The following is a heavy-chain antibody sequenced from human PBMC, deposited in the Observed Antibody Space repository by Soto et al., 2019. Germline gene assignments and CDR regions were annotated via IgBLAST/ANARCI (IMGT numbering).Heavy chain of an antibody. Sequence: SETLSLTCTVSGGSISSSSYYWGWIRQPPGKGLEWIGRIYYSGSTYYNPSLKSRVTISVDTSKNQFSLKLSSVPAADPAVYYCSPAMETYFDYGGQGTLLTVPS. CDR1: GGSISSSSYY. CDR2: IYYSGST. V-gene: IGHV4-39*01. D-gene: IGHD2-2*01. CDR3: SPAMETYFDY. J-gene: IGHJ4*02.